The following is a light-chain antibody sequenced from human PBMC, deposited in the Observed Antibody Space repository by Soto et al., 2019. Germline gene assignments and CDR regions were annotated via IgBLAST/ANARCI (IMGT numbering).Light chain of an antibody. CDR1: QTISSW. CDR3: QQHNSSPWT. V-gene: IGKV1-5*01. J-gene: IGKJ1*01. Sequence: DIQMTQSPSTLSASVGDRVTITCRASQTISSWLAWYQQKPGKAPKVLIYDASSLESGVPSRFSGSGSATEFTLTISSLQPDDFATYYCQQHNSSPWTFGQGTKVDIK. CDR2: DAS.